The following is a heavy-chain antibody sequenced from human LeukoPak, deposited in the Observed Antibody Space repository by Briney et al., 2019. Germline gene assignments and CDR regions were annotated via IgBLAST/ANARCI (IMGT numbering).Heavy chain of an antibody. J-gene: IGHJ4*02. D-gene: IGHD6-19*01. CDR2: IYYSGST. V-gene: IGHV4-59*01. CDR3: ARTRSAYSSGWYGTSGPYYIDY. CDR1: GGSISSYY. Sequence: KPSETLSLTCTVSGGSISSYYWSWIRQPPGKGLEWIGYIYYSGSTNYNPSLKSRVTISVDTSKNQFSLKLSSVTAADTAVYYCARTRSAYSSGWYGTSGPYYIDYWGQGTLVTVSS.